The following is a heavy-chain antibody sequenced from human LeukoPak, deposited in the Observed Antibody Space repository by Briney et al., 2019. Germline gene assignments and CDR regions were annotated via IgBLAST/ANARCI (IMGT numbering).Heavy chain of an antibody. CDR1: GGSISSSGYS. D-gene: IGHD6-19*01. CDR2: ISSGGST. J-gene: IGHJ4*02. Sequence: SETLSLTCTVSGGSISSSGYSWGWIRQPPGKGLEWIGSISSGGSTHYIPSLKSRVTISVDTSKNQFSLKLSSVTAADTAVYYCARGGSGWYLYDNWGQGTLVTVSS. V-gene: IGHV4-39*01. CDR3: ARGGSGWYLYDN.